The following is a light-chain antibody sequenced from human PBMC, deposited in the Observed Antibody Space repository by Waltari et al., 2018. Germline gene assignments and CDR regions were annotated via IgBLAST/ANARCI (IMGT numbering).Light chain of an antibody. CDR1: SSDVGGYNY. V-gene: IGLV2-14*01. Sequence: QSALTQPASVSGSPGQSITISCTGTSSDVGGYNYVSWYQQHPGKAPKLMIYDVSKRPSGVSNRFSGSKSGTPASLTISGLQAEDEADYYCSSYTSSYVFGTGTKVTVL. J-gene: IGLJ1*01. CDR3: SSYTSSYV. CDR2: DVS.